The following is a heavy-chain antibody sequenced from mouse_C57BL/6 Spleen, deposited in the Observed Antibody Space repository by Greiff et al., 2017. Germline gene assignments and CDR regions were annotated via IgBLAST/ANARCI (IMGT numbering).Heavy chain of an antibody. J-gene: IGHJ1*03. CDR2: IYPGNSDT. Sequence: SGTVLARPGASVKMSCKTSGYTFTSYWMHWVKQRPGQLLEWKGAIYPGNSDTSYNQKFKGKAKLTAVTSASTAYMELSSLTNEDSAVYYCTRSGVITTVVGRYFDVWGTGTTVTVSS. CDR3: TRSGVITTVVGRYFDV. CDR1: GYTFTSYW. V-gene: IGHV1-5*01. D-gene: IGHD1-1*01.